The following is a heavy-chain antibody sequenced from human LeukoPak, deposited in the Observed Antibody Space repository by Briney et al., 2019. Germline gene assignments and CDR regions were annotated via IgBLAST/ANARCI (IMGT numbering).Heavy chain of an antibody. D-gene: IGHD1-26*01. V-gene: IGHV3-48*01. Sequence: GGSLRLSCAASAFTFSDYSMNWGRPAPGEGREWISFISGGRSSIYYADSVWGRFTISRYNAKKSMYLQIHSLTAEAMAVYDCARDRLTRGSYFLDYWVQGAMVGDSS. CDR2: ISGGRSSI. CDR1: AFTFSDYS. CDR3: ARDRLTRGSYFLDY. J-gene: IGHJ4*02.